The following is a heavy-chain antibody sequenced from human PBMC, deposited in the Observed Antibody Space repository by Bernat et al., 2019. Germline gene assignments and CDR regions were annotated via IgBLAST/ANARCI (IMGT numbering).Heavy chain of an antibody. D-gene: IGHD1-14*01. Sequence: QVQLVESGGGVVQPGGSLRLSCAASGFTFTTYAVHWVRQAPGKGLEWVAAIFHDGTNTFYADSVKGRFTISRDNSKNMLYLQMDSLRAEDTAVYYCGAGYYFDYWGQGTLVTVSS. J-gene: IGHJ4*02. V-gene: IGHV3-33*01. CDR1: GFTFTTYA. CDR3: GAGYYFDY. CDR2: IFHDGTNT.